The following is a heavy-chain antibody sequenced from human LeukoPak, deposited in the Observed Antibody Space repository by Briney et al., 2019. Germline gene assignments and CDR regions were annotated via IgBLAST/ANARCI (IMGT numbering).Heavy chain of an antibody. Sequence: ASVKVSCKASGYTFTSYGINWVRQAPGQGLEWMGWISAYNGDTNYAQKLQGRVTMTTDTSTSTAYMELRSLRSDDTAVYYCARSPHDVDIAAKNPKGIYDFYCWGQGTLVTVSS. CDR2: ISAYNGDT. V-gene: IGHV1-18*01. D-gene: IGHD5-12*01. CDR3: ARSPHDVDIAAKNPKGIYDFYC. J-gene: IGHJ4*02. CDR1: GYTFTSYG.